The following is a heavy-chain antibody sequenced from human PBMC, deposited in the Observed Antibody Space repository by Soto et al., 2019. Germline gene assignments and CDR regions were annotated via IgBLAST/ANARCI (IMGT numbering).Heavy chain of an antibody. D-gene: IGHD6-13*01. CDR2: IIPILGIA. J-gene: IGHJ6*03. Sequence: SVKVSCKASGGTFSSYTISWVRQAPGQGLEWMGRIIPILGIANYAQKFQGRVTITADKSTSTAYMELSSLRSEDTAVYYCAKGIAAAGRNNYYYYMDVWGKGTTVTVSS. CDR1: GGTFSSYT. CDR3: AKGIAAAGRNNYYYYMDV. V-gene: IGHV1-69*02.